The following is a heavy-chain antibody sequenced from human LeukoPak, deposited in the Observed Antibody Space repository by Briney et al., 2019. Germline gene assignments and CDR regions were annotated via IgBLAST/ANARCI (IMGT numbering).Heavy chain of an antibody. V-gene: IGHV3-7*01. D-gene: IGHD6-19*01. J-gene: IGHJ6*02. CDR2: IKGDGSED. CDR1: GFTFSSYW. CDR3: ARDHLISSGWYSYYYGMDV. Sequence: PGGSLRLSCAASGFTFSSYWMAWVRQAPGKELEWVANIKGDGSEDHYVDSVKGRFTISRDNSKNTLYLQMNSLRAEDTAVYYCARDHLISSGWYSYYYGMDVWGQGTTVTVSS.